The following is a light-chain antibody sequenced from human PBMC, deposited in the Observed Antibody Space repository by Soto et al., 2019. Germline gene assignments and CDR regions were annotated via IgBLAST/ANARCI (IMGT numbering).Light chain of an antibody. CDR2: ANN. CDR1: SSNIGSNT. Sequence: QSVLTQPPSASGTPGQRVTISCSGSSSNIGSNTVNWYQQLQGTAPKLLIHANNQRPSGVPDRFSASKSGTSASLAISWLQSEEADYYCAAWDDSLNGYVFGTGTKLTVL. CDR3: AAWDDSLNGYV. V-gene: IGLV1-44*01. J-gene: IGLJ1*01.